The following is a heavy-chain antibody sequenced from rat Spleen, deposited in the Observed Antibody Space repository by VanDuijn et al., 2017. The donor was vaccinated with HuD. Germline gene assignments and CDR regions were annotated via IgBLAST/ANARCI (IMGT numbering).Heavy chain of an antibody. J-gene: IGHJ2*01. CDR1: GFSLTTNS. CDR3: ARHGYNSYFDY. CDR2: IWGDGST. V-gene: IGHV2-1*01. D-gene: IGHD1-9*01. Sequence: QVQLKESGPGLVQPSQTLSLTCTVSGFSLTTNSVHWVRQPPGKGLERMGGIWGDGSTDYNLGLKSRLIISRDTSKSQVFLKMDSLRSGDTATYYCARHGYNSYFDYWGQGVMVTVSS.